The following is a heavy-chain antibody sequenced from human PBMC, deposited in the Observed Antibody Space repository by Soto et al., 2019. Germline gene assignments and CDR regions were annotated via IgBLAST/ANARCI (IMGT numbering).Heavy chain of an antibody. D-gene: IGHD1-1*01. CDR3: ARGRYGDY. Sequence: QVHLVQSGAEVKKPGASVKVSCKGSGYDFTTYGITWVRQAPGQGLEWMAWISAHNGNTDYAQKPQGRVTVTRDTSRSTAYREQRSLTSDDTAVYYCARGRYGDYWGQGALVTVAS. CDR1: GYDFTTYG. V-gene: IGHV1-18*01. CDR2: ISAHNGNT. J-gene: IGHJ4*02.